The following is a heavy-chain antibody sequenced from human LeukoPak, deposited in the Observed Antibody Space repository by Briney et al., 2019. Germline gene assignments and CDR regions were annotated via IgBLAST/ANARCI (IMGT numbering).Heavy chain of an antibody. J-gene: IGHJ5*02. Sequence: GESLKISCKGSGYSFTSYWIGWVRQMPGKGLEWMGIIYPGDSDTRYSPSFQGQVTISADKSISTAYLQWSSLKASDTAMYYCARAAMVRGVIIRLDPWGQGTLVTVSS. CDR1: GYSFTSYW. CDR3: ARAAMVRGVIIRLDP. D-gene: IGHD3-10*01. V-gene: IGHV5-51*01. CDR2: IYPGDSDT.